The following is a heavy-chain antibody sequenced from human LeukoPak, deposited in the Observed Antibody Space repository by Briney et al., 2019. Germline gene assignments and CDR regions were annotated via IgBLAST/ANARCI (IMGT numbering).Heavy chain of an antibody. J-gene: IGHJ4*02. CDR2: INHSGST. V-gene: IGHV4-34*01. CDR3: ARNTAAAVMYYFDY. Sequence: SETLSLTCIVSGGSISSYYWSWIRQPPGKGLEWIGEINHSGSTNYNPSLKSRVTISVDTSKNQFSLKLSSVTAADTAVYYCARNTAAAVMYYFDYWGQGTLVTVSS. D-gene: IGHD2-2*01. CDR1: GGSISSYY.